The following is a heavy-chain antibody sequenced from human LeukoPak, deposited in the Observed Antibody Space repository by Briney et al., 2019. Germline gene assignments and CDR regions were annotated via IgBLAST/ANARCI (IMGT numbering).Heavy chain of an antibody. CDR2: INPNSGGT. V-gene: IGHV1-2*02. CDR1: GYTFTSYD. D-gene: IGHD3/OR15-3a*01. J-gene: IGHJ4*02. Sequence: ASVKVSCKASGYTFTSYDINWVRQAPGQGLEWMGWINPNSGGTNYAQKFQGRVTMTRDTSISTAYMELSRLRSDDTAVYYCARDLDSSLDYWGQGTLVTVSS. CDR3: ARDLDSSLDY.